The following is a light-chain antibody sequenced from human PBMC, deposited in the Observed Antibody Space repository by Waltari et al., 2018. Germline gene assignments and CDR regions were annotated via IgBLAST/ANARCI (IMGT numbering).Light chain of an antibody. CDR2: GAS. CDR3: QHYVRLPAT. Sequence: IVLTQSPGPLSLSPGARATLSCRASQSVSRSLAWYQQKPGQAPKLLIYGASTRATGIPDRFTGSGSGTDFSLTISSLEPEYFAIYFCQHYVRLPATFGQGTKVEIK. CDR1: QSVSRS. J-gene: IGKJ1*01. V-gene: IGKV3-20*01.